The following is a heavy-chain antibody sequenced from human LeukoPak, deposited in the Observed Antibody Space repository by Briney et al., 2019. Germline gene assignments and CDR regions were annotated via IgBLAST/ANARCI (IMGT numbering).Heavy chain of an antibody. Sequence: ASVKASCKASGYTFTGYYMHWVRQAPGQGLEWMGWINPNSGGTNYAQKFQGRVTMTRDTSISTAYMELSRLRSDDTAVYYCARGVFRGSCYNYWGQGTLVTVSP. CDR1: GYTFTGYY. CDR2: INPNSGGT. V-gene: IGHV1-2*02. J-gene: IGHJ4*02. D-gene: IGHD2-15*01. CDR3: ARGVFRGSCYNY.